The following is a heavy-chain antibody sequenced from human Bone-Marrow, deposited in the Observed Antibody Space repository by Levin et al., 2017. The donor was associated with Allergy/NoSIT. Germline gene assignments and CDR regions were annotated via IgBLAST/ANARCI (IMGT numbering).Heavy chain of an antibody. CDR3: AYIYYSGSGSAARLQESPIFDY. D-gene: IGHD3-10*01. V-gene: IGHV2-5*02. CDR1: GFSLSPSGVG. J-gene: IGHJ4*02. CDR2: VYWDDDK. Sequence: SGPTLVKPTQTLTLTCTFSGFSLSPSGVGVGWIRQPPGKALEWLALVYWDDDKRCSPSLKSRLTITKDTSKNQVVLTMTYMDPVDTATYYCAYIYYSGSGSAARLQESPIFDYWGQGTLVTVSS.